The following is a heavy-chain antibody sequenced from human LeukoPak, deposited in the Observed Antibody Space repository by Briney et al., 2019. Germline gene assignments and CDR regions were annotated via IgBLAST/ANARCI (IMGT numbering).Heavy chain of an antibody. V-gene: IGHV3-23*01. CDR1: GLAFTNYA. J-gene: IGHJ6*02. D-gene: IGHD3-10*01. Sequence: GGSLRLSCVTSGLAFTNYAMAWVRQAPGKGMEWVSVIGGSGDTTRYADSVKGRFTISRDKSKTTLFLQMNSLRVEDTAVYYCASKFGESYYYYYGLDVWGQGTTVTVSS. CDR3: ASKFGESYYYYYGLDV. CDR2: IGGSGDTT.